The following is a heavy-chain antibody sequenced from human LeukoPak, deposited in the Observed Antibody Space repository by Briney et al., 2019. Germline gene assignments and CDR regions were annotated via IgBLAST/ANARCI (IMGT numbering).Heavy chain of an antibody. D-gene: IGHD6-19*01. CDR2: IYSGGTT. CDR3: TTEIKQWLALDY. V-gene: IGHV3-53*01. CDR1: GFTVGSNY. Sequence: GGSLRLSCAASGFTVGSNYMSWVRQAPGKGLDWVSGIYSGGTTYYADPVKGRFTISRDNAKNSLYLQMNSLRAEDTAVYYCTTEIKQWLALDYWGQGTLVTVSS. J-gene: IGHJ4*02.